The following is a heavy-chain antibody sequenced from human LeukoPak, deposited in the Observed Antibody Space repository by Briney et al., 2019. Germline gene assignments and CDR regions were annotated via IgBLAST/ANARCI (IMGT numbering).Heavy chain of an antibody. V-gene: IGHV4-59*01. D-gene: IGHD3-22*01. Sequence: PGGSLRLSCEASEFILSSYAMSWIRQPPGKGLEWIGYIYYRGSTNYNPSLKSRVTISVDTSKNQFSLKLSSVTAADTAVYYCARLSGYSSGHYYSDYWGQGTLVTVSS. CDR3: ARLSGYSSGHYYSDY. CDR2: IYYRGST. CDR1: EFILSSYA. J-gene: IGHJ4*02.